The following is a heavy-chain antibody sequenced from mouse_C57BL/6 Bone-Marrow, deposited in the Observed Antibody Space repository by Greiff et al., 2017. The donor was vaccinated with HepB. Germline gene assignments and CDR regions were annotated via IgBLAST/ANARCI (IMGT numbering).Heavy chain of an antibody. CDR2: IRNKANGYTT. V-gene: IGHV7-3*01. D-gene: IGHD2-5*01. J-gene: IGHJ2*01. Sequence: EVKVEESGGGLVQPGGSLSLSCAASGFTFTDYYMSWVRQPPGKALEWLGFIRNKANGYTTEYSASVKGRFTISRDNSQSILYLQMNALRAEDSATYYCARWDYYSNLDYWGQGTTLTVSS. CDR3: ARWDYYSNLDY. CDR1: GFTFTDYY.